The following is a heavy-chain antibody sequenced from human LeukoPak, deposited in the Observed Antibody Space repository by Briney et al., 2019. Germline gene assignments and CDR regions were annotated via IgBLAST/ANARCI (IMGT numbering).Heavy chain of an antibody. J-gene: IGHJ5*02. D-gene: IGHD6-19*01. CDR3: ARDLAVAEGSNWFDP. Sequence: SETLSLTCDVSGDSGASSGSYWSGWFRQPPGKGLEWIGYVHSSGSTKYNSSLGSRVAISMDTSRNQFSLKLSSVTAADTAVYYCARDLAVAEGSNWFDPWGQGTLVTVSS. CDR1: GDSGASSGSYW. CDR2: VHSSGST. V-gene: IGHV4-61*01.